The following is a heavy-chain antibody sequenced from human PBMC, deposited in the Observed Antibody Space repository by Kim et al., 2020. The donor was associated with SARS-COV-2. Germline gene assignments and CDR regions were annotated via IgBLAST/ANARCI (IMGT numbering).Heavy chain of an antibody. D-gene: IGHD3-3*01. CDR2: IKQDGSEK. J-gene: IGHJ6*02. V-gene: IGHV3-7*01. CDR1: GFTFSSYW. Sequence: GGSLRLSCAASGFTFSSYWMSWVRQAPGKGLEWVANIKQDGSEKYYVDSVKGRFTISRDNAKNSLYLQMNSLRAEDTAVYYCARDSRDFWSGYYRWFRGGYYYYGMDVWGQGTTVTVSS. CDR3: ARDSRDFWSGYYRWFRGGYYYYGMDV.